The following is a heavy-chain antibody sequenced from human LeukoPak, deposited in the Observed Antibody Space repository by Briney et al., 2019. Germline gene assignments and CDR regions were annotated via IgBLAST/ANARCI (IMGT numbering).Heavy chain of an antibody. Sequence: GGSLRLSCAASGFTFSSYGMHWVRQAPGKGLEWVAVIWDDGSNKYYADSVQGRFTISRDNSKNTLYLQMNSLRAEDTAVYYCARDRGVIAAADCFDYWGQGTLVTVSS. D-gene: IGHD6-13*01. CDR3: ARDRGVIAAADCFDY. V-gene: IGHV3-33*01. CDR2: IWDDGSNK. CDR1: GFTFSSYG. J-gene: IGHJ4*02.